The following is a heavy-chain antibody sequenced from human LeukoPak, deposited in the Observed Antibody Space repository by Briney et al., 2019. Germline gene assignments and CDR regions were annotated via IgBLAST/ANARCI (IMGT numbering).Heavy chain of an antibody. CDR2: HSHSGSA. V-gene: IGHV4-39*07. Sequence: SETLSLTCTVTGGSISSSAYHWGWIRQPPGKGVEWIGTHSHSGSAYYNPSLRSRITMSLDTSENQLSLKLYSVTAADTAIYYCARYQTGTMFAVWGQGTLVTISS. J-gene: IGHJ4*02. CDR3: ARYQTGTMFAV. D-gene: IGHD1/OR15-1a*01. CDR1: GGSISSSAYH.